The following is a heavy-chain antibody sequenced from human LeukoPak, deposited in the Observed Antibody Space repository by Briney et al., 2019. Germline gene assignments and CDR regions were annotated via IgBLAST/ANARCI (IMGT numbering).Heavy chain of an antibody. CDR3: ARVDDRGHYYDSSGPRKLFDY. CDR2: INPDSGGT. Sequence: ASVKVSCQASGYTFTGYYMHWVRQAPGQGLEWMGWINPDSGGTNYSQKFQGRVTMTRDTSIRTAYMELSRLRSDDTAVYYCARVDDRGHYYDSSGPRKLFDYWGQGTLVTVSS. D-gene: IGHD3-22*01. V-gene: IGHV1-2*02. J-gene: IGHJ4*02. CDR1: GYTFTGYY.